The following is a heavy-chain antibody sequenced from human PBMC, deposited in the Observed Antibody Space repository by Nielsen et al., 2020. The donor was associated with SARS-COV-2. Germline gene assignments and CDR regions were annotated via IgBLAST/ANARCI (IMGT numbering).Heavy chain of an antibody. J-gene: IGHJ4*01. CDR2: IYPGDSDT. Sequence: GESLKISCKGSEYSFTSYWIGWVRQMPGKGLEWMGIIYPGDSDTRYSPSFQGQVTISADKSISTAYLQWSSLKASDTAMYYCARQGVNWNDGVDYWGHFPLLPVSS. CDR1: EYSFTSYW. V-gene: IGHV5-51*01. D-gene: IGHD1-1*01. CDR3: ARQGVNWNDGVDY.